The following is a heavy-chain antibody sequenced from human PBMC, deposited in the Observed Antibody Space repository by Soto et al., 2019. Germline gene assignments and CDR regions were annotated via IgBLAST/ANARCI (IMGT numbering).Heavy chain of an antibody. Sequence: QVQLVQSGAEVKNPGASVKVSCKTSGYVFTSYGIGWARQAPGQGLEWMGWINTYNGNTNYAQNLQGRVTLTTDTLKSTAYNEVRSLRSNDTAIYFMVLVGVYVNPSPQDVWGQGTTVNVSS. CDR2: INTYNGNT. J-gene: IGHJ6*02. V-gene: IGHV1-18*01. D-gene: IGHD2-8*01. CDR3: VLVGVYVNPSPQDV. CDR1: GYVFTSYG.